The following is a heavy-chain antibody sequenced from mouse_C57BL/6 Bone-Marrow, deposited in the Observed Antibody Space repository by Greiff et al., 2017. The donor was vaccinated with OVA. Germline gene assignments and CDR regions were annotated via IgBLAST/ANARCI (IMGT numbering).Heavy chain of an antibody. CDR3: ARRDFRAWFAY. J-gene: IGHJ3*01. CDR1: GFTFSDYG. CDR2: ISNLAYSI. D-gene: IGHD2-4*01. Sequence: EVKLVESGGGLVQPGGSLKLSCAASGFTFSDYGMAWVRQAPRKGPEWVAFISNLAYSIYYADTVTGRFTISRENAKNTLYLEMSSLRSEDTAMYYCARRDFRAWFAYWGQGTLVTVSA. V-gene: IGHV5-15*01.